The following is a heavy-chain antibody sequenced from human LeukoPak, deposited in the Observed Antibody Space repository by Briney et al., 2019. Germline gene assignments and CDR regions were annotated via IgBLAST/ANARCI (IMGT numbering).Heavy chain of an antibody. CDR3: ARGSVYGDDFQH. CDR1: GGSISSYY. CDR2: IYYSGST. D-gene: IGHD4-17*01. J-gene: IGHJ1*01. Sequence: SETLSLTCTVSGGSISSYYWSWIRQPPGKGLEWIGYIYYSGSTNYNPSLKSRVTISVDTSKNQFSLKLSSVTAADTAVYYCARGSVYGDDFQHWGQGTLVTVSS. V-gene: IGHV4-59*01.